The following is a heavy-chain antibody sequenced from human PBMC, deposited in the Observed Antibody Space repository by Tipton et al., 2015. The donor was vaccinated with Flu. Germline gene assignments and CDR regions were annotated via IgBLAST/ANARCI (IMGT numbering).Heavy chain of an antibody. J-gene: IGHJ4*02. V-gene: IGHV6-1*01. Sequence: GLVKPSQTLSLTCAISGDSVSSNSAAWSWIRQSPSSGLEWLGRTFYRSAWHNNSAVSVKSRITINADTSKNQFSLQLSSVTPEDTAVYYCGRDMGRSGYAHAFDYWGQGSLVTVSS. D-gene: IGHD3-22*01. CDR3: GRDMGRSGYAHAFDY. CDR2: TFYRSAWHN. CDR1: GDSVSSNSAA.